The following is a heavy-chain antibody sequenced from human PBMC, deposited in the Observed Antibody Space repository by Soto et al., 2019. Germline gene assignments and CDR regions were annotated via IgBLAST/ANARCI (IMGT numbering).Heavy chain of an antibody. Sequence: GSLRLSCAASGFTFSSYAMSWVRQAPGKGLEWVSAISGSGGSTYYADSVKGRFTISRDNSKNTLYLQMNSLGAEDTAVYYCAKGAGGPLIYCTNGVCYGMDVWGQGTTVTVSS. CDR1: GFTFSSYA. CDR2: ISGSGGST. V-gene: IGHV3-23*01. CDR3: AKGAGGPLIYCTNGVCYGMDV. D-gene: IGHD2-8*01. J-gene: IGHJ6*02.